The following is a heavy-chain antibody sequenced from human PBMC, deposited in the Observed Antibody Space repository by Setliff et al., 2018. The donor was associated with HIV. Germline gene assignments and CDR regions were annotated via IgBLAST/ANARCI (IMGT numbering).Heavy chain of an antibody. CDR2: IFYSGST. Sequence: SETLSLTCTVSGGSISSYYWSWIRQPPGKGLEWIGYIFYSGSTNYNPSLKSRVTISVDASKNQFSLRLSSVTAADTAVYYCARGFLRSRRRWFDPWGQGTLVTGLL. CDR1: GGSISSYY. J-gene: IGHJ5*02. CDR3: ARGFLRSRRRWFDP. V-gene: IGHV4-59*01. D-gene: IGHD4-17*01.